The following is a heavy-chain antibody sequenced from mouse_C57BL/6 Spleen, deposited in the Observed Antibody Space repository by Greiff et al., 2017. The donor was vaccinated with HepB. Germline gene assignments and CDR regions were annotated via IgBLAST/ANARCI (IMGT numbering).Heavy chain of an antibody. V-gene: IGHV5-4*01. D-gene: IGHD3-2*02. CDR2: ISDGGSYT. CDR3: ARDRASSGYGY. CDR1: GFTFSSYA. J-gene: IGHJ2*01. Sequence: EVQVVESGGGLVKPGGSLKLSCAASGFTFSSYAMSWVRQTPEKRLEWVATISDGGSYTYYPDNVKGRFTISRDNAKNNLYLQMSHLTSEDTAMYYCARDRASSGYGYWGQGTTLTVSS.